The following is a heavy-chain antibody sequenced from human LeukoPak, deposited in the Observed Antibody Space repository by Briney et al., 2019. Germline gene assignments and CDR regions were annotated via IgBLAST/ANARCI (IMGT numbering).Heavy chain of an antibody. CDR1: GGSFSGYY. V-gene: IGHV4-34*01. CDR2: INHSGST. Sequence: SETLSLTCAVYGGSFSGYYCSWIRQPPGKGLEWIGEINHSGSTNYNPSLKSRVTISVDTSKNQFSLKLSSVTAADTAVYYCAGLVVVAATRSSFDYWGQGTLVTVSS. J-gene: IGHJ4*02. D-gene: IGHD2-15*01. CDR3: AGLVVVAATRSSFDY.